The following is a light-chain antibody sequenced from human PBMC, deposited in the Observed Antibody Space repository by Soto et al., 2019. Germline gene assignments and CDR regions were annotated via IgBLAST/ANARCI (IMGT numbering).Light chain of an antibody. CDR2: WAS. J-gene: IGKJ1*01. CDR1: QSVLYSSNNKNY. V-gene: IGKV4-1*01. CDR3: QKYYSTNPT. Sequence: DIVMTQSPDSLAVSLGERATINCKSSQSVLYSSNNKNYLAWYRQKPGQPPKLLIYWASTRESGVPDRFSGSGSGTDFTLTISSLQAEDVDVYYCQKYYSTNPTLGQGTKV.